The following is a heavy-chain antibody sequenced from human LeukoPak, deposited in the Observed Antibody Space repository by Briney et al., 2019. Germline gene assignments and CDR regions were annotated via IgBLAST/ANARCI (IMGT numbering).Heavy chain of an antibody. D-gene: IGHD3-9*01. Sequence: GGSLRLSCAASGFTFSSYAMSWVRQAPGKGLEWVSAISGSGGSTYYADSVKGRFTISRDNAKQSLYLQMNNLRAEDTALYYCVRGAGFLLEFWGQGTMVTVSS. V-gene: IGHV3-23*01. CDR3: VRGAGFLLEF. J-gene: IGHJ4*02. CDR1: GFTFSSYA. CDR2: ISGSGGST.